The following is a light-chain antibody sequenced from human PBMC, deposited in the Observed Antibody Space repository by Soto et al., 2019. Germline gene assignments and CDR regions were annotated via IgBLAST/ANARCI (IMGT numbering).Light chain of an antibody. CDR2: YDS. V-gene: IGLV3-21*04. CDR1: NIGSKS. J-gene: IGLJ2*01. Sequence: SYELTQPPSVSVAPGKTARLTCGGNNIGSKSVHWYQQKPGQAPVLVIYYDSDRPSGIPERFSGSNSGNTATLTIRRVEAGDEADYYCQVWDSSSDHHVVFGGRTKRTVL. CDR3: QVWDSSSDHHVV.